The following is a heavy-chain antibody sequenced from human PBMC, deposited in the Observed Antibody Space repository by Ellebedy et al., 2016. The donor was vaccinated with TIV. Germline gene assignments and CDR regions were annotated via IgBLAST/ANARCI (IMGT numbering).Heavy chain of an antibody. CDR3: AKRAPSLEYCSGIGCHTGAFDC. J-gene: IGHJ4*02. D-gene: IGHD2-15*01. CDR1: GFTFSSLA. Sequence: PGGSLRLSCAASGFTFSSLAMSWVRQAPGKGLEWVSSLSNSGNSPYYADSVRGRFTISRDNSRNTLYLQMNSLRAEDTAIYYCAKRAPSLEYCSGIGCHTGAFDCWGQGTLVTVSS. CDR2: LSNSGNSP. V-gene: IGHV3-23*01.